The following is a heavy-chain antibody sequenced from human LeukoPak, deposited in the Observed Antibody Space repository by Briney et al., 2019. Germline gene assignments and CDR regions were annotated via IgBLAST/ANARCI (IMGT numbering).Heavy chain of an antibody. V-gene: IGHV3-23*01. Sequence: GGSLRLSCAASGFTFSSYAMSWVRQAPGKGLEWVSAISGSGGSTYYADSVKGRFTISRDNSKNTLYLQMNSLRAEDTAVYYCAKDTPNPYYYDSSGYYSSYYYYGMDVWGQGTTVTVSS. CDR2: ISGSGGST. J-gene: IGHJ6*02. D-gene: IGHD3-22*01. CDR3: AKDTPNPYYYDSSGYYSSYYYYGMDV. CDR1: GFTFSSYA.